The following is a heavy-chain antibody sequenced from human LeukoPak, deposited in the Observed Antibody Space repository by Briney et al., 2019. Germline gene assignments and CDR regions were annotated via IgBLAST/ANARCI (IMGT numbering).Heavy chain of an antibody. CDR2: ISAYNGNT. D-gene: IGHD5/OR15-5a*01. J-gene: IGHJ6*03. V-gene: IGHV1-18*01. CDR1: GGTFSSYG. CDR3: ARVEGVLEGFYYYMDV. Sequence: ASVKVSCKASGGTFSSYGISWVRQAPGQGLEWMGWISAYNGNTNYAQKLQGRVTMTTDTSTSTAYMELRSLRSDDTAVYYCARVEGVLEGFYYYMDVWGKGTTVTVSS.